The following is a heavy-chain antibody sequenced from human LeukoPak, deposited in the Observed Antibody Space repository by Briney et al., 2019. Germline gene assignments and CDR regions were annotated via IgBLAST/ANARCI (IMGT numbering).Heavy chain of an antibody. CDR3: ARPSPRGYYYDSSGYYYET. J-gene: IGHJ5*02. Sequence: PGGSLRLSCAASGFTFSSYAMHWVRQAPGKGLEWVAVISYDGSNKYYADSVKGRFTISRDNSKNTLYLQMNSLRAEDTAVYYCARPSPRGYYYDSSGYYYETWGQGTLVTVSS. CDR2: ISYDGSNK. V-gene: IGHV3-30-3*01. CDR1: GFTFSSYA. D-gene: IGHD3-22*01.